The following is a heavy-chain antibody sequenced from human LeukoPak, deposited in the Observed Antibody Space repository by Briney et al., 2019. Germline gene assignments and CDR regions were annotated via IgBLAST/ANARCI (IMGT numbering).Heavy chain of an antibody. Sequence: PSETLSLTCAVSGYSISSSNYWAWIRQPPGKGLEWIGHIYYSGGIYYNPSLKSRVTMSVDTSKNQFSLKLSSVTAVDTAVYYCARKATTGPTKAAFDIWGQGTMVTVPS. V-gene: IGHV4-28*05. CDR3: ARKATTGPTKAAFDI. CDR1: GYSISSSNY. CDR2: IYYSGGI. J-gene: IGHJ3*02. D-gene: IGHD4-17*01.